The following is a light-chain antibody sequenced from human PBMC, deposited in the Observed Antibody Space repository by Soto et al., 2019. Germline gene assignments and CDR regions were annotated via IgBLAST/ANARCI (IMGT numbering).Light chain of an antibody. CDR2: DVT. CDR3: SSYTSDSSYV. CDR1: SSDIGGYNS. V-gene: IGLV2-14*03. Sequence: QSVLSQSPSASGSPGQSVTISCTGTSSDIGGYNSVSWYQQHPGKAPKVMIYDVTKRPSGVSNRFSASKSGNTASLFISGLQAEDEADYYCSSYTSDSSYVFGSGTKVTVL. J-gene: IGLJ1*01.